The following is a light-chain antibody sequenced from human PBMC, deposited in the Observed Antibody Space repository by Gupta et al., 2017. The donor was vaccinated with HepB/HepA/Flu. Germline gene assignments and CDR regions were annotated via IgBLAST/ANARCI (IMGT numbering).Light chain of an antibody. CDR2: KAS. V-gene: IGKV1-5*03. J-gene: IGKJ1*01. CDR3: QQYNTYSQT. Sequence: DIQMTQSPSTLSASVGDRVTITCRASQTINVWLAWYQQKPGEAPKLLIYKASSLESGVPSRFSGSGSVTEFTLTISSLQPDDFATYFCQQYNTYSQTFGQGTKVEIK. CDR1: QTINVW.